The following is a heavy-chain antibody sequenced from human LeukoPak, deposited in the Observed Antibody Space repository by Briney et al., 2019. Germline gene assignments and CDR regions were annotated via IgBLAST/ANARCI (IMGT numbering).Heavy chain of an antibody. D-gene: IGHD4-17*01. V-gene: IGHV1-2*02. J-gene: IGHJ3*02. CDR1: GYTFTGYY. CDR3: ARGLFGYGDYEDAFDI. Sequence: GASVKVSCKASGYTFTGYYMYWVRQAPGQGLEWMGWINPNSGGTKHAQKFQGRVTMTRDTSISTAYMELSSLRSEDTAVYYCARGLFGYGDYEDAFDIWGQGTMVTVSS. CDR2: INPNSGGT.